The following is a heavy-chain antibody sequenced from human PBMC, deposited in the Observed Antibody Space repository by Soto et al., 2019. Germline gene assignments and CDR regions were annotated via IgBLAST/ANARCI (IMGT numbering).Heavy chain of an antibody. Sequence: PSQTLSLTCVISGDSVSSNGACWNWIRQSPSRGLQWLGRTYYRSKWYNDYAVSVKSRITINPDTSKNQFSLQLNSVTPEDTAVYYCARAGIAAPYYYYGMDVWGQGTTVTVSS. CDR2: TYYRSKWYN. J-gene: IGHJ6*02. V-gene: IGHV6-1*01. CDR3: ARAGIAAPYYYYGMDV. CDR1: GDSVSSNGAC. D-gene: IGHD6-13*01.